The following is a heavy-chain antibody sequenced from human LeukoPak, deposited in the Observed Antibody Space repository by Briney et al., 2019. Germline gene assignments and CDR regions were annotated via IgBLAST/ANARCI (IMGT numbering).Heavy chain of an antibody. D-gene: IGHD1-26*01. J-gene: IGHJ4*02. CDR1: GGSIRGYY. CDR2: TSSSGST. CDR3: ARLSIVGTTPDY. Sequence: PSETLSLTCTVSGGSIRGYYWSWIRQPPEKGLQWIGYTSSSGSTNYNPSLKSRVTISVDTSKNQFSLNLNSLTAADTAAYYCARLSIVGTTPDYWGQGTLVTVSS. V-gene: IGHV4-4*09.